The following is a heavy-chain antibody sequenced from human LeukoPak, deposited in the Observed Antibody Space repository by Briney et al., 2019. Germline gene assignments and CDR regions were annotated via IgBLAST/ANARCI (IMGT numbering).Heavy chain of an antibody. J-gene: IGHJ4*02. CDR2: IIPIFGTA. CDR3: ARARSVGATTFGFDY. CDR1: GGTFSSYA. V-gene: IGHV1-69*13. D-gene: IGHD1-26*01. Sequence: SVKVSCKASGGTFSSYAISWVRQAPGQGLEWMGGIIPIFGTANYAQKFQGRVTITADESTSTAYMELSSLRSEDTAVYYCARARSVGATTFGFDYWGQGTLVTVSS.